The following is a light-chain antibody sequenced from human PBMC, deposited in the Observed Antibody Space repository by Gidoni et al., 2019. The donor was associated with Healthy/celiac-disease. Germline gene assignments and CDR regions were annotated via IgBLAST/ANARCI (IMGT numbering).Light chain of an antibody. Sequence: QSALTQPAYVSGSTGQSITISCTGTSSYVGVYNYVPRYQTHPGKAPKLMSYDVSNRPSGGSNRVVGSKSGNTASLTISGLQAEDEADYYCSSYTSSSTLFGTGTKVTVL. J-gene: IGLJ1*01. CDR1: SSYVGVYNY. CDR2: DVS. CDR3: SSYTSSSTL. V-gene: IGLV2-14*03.